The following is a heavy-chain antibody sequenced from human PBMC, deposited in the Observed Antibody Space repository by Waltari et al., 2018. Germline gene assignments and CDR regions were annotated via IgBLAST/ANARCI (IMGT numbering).Heavy chain of an antibody. D-gene: IGHD3-10*01. CDR2: IYYSGST. CDR1: GGSISSGGYY. CDR3: ARDREVRGGPHYYYYYMDV. V-gene: IGHV4-31*03. Sequence: QVQLQESGPGLVKPSQTLSLTCTVSGGSISSGGYYWSWIRQHPGKGLEWIGYIYYSGSTYYNPSLKSRVTISVDTSKNQFSLKLSSVTAADTAVYYCARDREVRGGPHYYYYYMDVWGKGTTVTVSS. J-gene: IGHJ6*03.